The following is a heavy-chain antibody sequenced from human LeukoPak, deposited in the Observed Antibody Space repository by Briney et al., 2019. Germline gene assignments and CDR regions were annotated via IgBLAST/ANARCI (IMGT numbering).Heavy chain of an antibody. D-gene: IGHD7-27*01. V-gene: IGHV1-3*01. CDR2: INAGNGNT. Sequence: ASVKVSCKASGYTFTSYAMHWVRQAPGQRLEWMGWINAGNGNTKYSQKFQGRVTITRDTSANTVYMELSSLRSEDTAVHYCARGPLGRNGDYFDYWGQGTLVTVSS. J-gene: IGHJ4*02. CDR1: GYTFTSYA. CDR3: ARGPLGRNGDYFDY.